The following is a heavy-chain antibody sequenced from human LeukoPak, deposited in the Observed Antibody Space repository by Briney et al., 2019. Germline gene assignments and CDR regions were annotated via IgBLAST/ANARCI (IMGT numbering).Heavy chain of an antibody. D-gene: IGHD2-2*01. CDR1: GYTFTSYD. CDR3: ARAPDAGYCSSTSCLGFDP. Sequence: ASVKVSCXASGYTFTSYDINWVRQATGQGLEWMGWMNPNSGNTGYAQKFQGRVTITRNTSISTAYMELSSLRSEDTAVYYCARAPDAGYCSSTSCLGFDPWGQGTLVTVSS. V-gene: IGHV1-8*01. CDR2: MNPNSGNT. J-gene: IGHJ5*02.